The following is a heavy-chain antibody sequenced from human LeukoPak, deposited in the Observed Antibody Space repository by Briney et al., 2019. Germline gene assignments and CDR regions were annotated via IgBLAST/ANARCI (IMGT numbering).Heavy chain of an antibody. Sequence: GGSLRLSCAASGFTFSSYAMSWVRQAPGKGLEWVSAISGSGGSTYYEDSVKGRFTISRDNSKNTLYLQMNSLRAEDTAVYYCASSWTTRDAFDIWGQGTMVTVSS. J-gene: IGHJ3*02. CDR2: ISGSGGST. CDR1: GFTFSSYA. D-gene: IGHD3/OR15-3a*01. CDR3: ASSWTTRDAFDI. V-gene: IGHV3-23*01.